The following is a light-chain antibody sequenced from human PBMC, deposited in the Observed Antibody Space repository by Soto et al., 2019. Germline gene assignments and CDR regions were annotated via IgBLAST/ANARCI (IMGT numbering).Light chain of an antibody. CDR1: QSVSNK. CDR3: QQYANWPKT. CDR2: AAS. V-gene: IGKV3-15*01. J-gene: IGKJ1*01. Sequence: EIVMTQSPATLSVSPGERATLSCRASQSVSNKLVWYQQKPGQAPRLLIYAASTGATGIPARFSGSGSETEFTLTISSLQSEDLAVYYCQQYANWPKTFGQGTKVDIK.